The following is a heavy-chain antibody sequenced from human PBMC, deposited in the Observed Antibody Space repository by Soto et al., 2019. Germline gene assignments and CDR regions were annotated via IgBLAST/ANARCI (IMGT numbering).Heavy chain of an antibody. CDR1: GFTFSSRW. Sequence: EVRLVESGGGLVQPGGSLRLSCATSGFTFSSRWMHWVRQAPGKGLVWVSYINSDGSTTTYADSVKGRFTISRENAKNTVYLQMNSLRGDDTAVYYCARDTSYSTDYWGQGTLVTVSS. J-gene: IGHJ4*02. D-gene: IGHD2-2*01. CDR3: ARDTSYSTDY. CDR2: INSDGSTT. V-gene: IGHV3-74*01.